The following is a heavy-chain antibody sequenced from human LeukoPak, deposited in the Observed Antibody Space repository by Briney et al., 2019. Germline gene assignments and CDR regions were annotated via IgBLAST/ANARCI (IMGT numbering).Heavy chain of an antibody. CDR2: ISSSGSTI. Sequence: GGSLRLSCAASGFTFGSYEMNWVRQAPGKGLEWVSYISSSGSTIYYADSVKGRFTISRDNAKNSLYLQMNSLRAEDTAVYYCARTYPDYDFWSGYYRGAYCFDYWGQGTLVTVSS. CDR3: ARTYPDYDFWSGYYRGAYCFDY. CDR1: GFTFGSYE. V-gene: IGHV3-48*03. D-gene: IGHD3-3*01. J-gene: IGHJ4*02.